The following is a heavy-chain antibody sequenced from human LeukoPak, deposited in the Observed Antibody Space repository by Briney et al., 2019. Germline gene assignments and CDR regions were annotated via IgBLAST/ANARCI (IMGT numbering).Heavy chain of an antibody. D-gene: IGHD2-21*01. J-gene: IGHJ4*02. CDR2: IYYSGST. V-gene: IGHV4-61*01. Sequence: SETLSLTCTVSGGSVSSGSYFWSRIRQPPGKSLEWIGYIYYSGSTTYNPSLKSRITIPVDTSKNQFSLKLSSVTAADTAVYYCARGTYTGYIVVPDYWGQGTLVTVSS. CDR1: GGSVSSGSYF. CDR3: ARGTYTGYIVVPDY.